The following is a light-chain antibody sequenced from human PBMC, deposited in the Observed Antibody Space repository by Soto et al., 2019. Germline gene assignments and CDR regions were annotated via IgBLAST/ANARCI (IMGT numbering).Light chain of an antibody. V-gene: IGLV2-14*01. CDR1: SNDVGGNNY. J-gene: IGLJ3*02. CDR3: SSYTTSTTV. Sequence: QSALTQPASVSGSPGQSITISCTGTSNDVGGNNYVSWYQQHPGKAPKLIIYEVTNRPSGVSNRFSGSKSGNTASLTISGLQAEDEADYYCSSYTTSTTVFGGGTKLTVL. CDR2: EVT.